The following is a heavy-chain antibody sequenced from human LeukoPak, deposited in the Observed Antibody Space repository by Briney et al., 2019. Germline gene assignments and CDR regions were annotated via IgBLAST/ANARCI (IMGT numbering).Heavy chain of an antibody. CDR3: AKQRASYGYVFDY. CDR2: ISGSGGST. CDR1: GFTFSSYA. Sequence: GGSLRLSCAAPGFTFSSYAMSWVRQAPGKGLEWVSAISGSGGSTYYADSVKGRFTISRDNSKNTLYLQMNSLRAEDTAVYYCAKQRASYGYVFDYWGQGTLVTVSS. J-gene: IGHJ4*02. V-gene: IGHV3-23*01. D-gene: IGHD5-18*01.